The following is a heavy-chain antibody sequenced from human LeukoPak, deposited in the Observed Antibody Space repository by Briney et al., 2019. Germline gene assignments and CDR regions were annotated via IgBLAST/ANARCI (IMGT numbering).Heavy chain of an antibody. CDR2: ISTSSSNT. Sequence: GESLKISCAASGFIFSSYGMRWVRQAPGKGLEWVLTISTSSSNTHDADSVRGRFTISRDNSKNTLYQQMNSLRAEDTAVYYCAKGGTTVKIDYWGQGTLVTVSS. D-gene: IGHD4-17*01. V-gene: IGHV3-23*01. CDR3: AKGGTTVKIDY. CDR1: GFIFSSYG. J-gene: IGHJ4*02.